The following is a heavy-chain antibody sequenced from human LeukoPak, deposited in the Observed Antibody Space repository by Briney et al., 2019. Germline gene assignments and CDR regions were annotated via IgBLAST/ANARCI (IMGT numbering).Heavy chain of an antibody. Sequence: PGASLRLSCAASGFTFSSYAMSWVRQAPGKGLEWVSSIGNSGDNTYYADSVKGRFTIYRDNSKNTMYLQMNSLRAEDTAVYYCAKRTSSGWYYFDYWGQGTLVTVSS. CDR1: GFTFSSYA. J-gene: IGHJ4*02. D-gene: IGHD6-19*01. CDR2: IGNSGDNT. CDR3: AKRTSSGWYYFDY. V-gene: IGHV3-23*01.